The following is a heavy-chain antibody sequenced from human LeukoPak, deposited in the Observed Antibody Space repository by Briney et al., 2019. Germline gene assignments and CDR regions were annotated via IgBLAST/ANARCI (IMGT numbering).Heavy chain of an antibody. Sequence: PGGSLRLSCAASGFTFSSYAMSWVRQAPGKGLEWVSVVSASGYNAYYADSVKGRFTISRDNSKNTLYLQMNSLRAEDTAVYYCAKSASASSWYILDYWGQGTLVTVSS. V-gene: IGHV3-23*01. D-gene: IGHD6-13*01. CDR1: GFTFSSYA. J-gene: IGHJ4*02. CDR3: AKSASASSWYILDY. CDR2: VSASGYNA.